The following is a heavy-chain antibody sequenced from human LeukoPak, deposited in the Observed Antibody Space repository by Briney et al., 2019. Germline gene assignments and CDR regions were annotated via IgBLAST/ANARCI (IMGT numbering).Heavy chain of an antibody. CDR2: INPSGGST. J-gene: IGHJ4*02. CDR3: AREHEGQGRDGYNYPFDY. D-gene: IGHD5-24*01. CDR1: GYTFTSYY. Sequence: ASVKVSCKASGYTFTSYYMHWVRQAPGQGLEWMGIINPSGGSTSYAQKFQGRVTMTRDTSTSTVYMELSSLRPEDTAVYYCAREHEGQGRDGYNYPFDYWGQGTLVTVSS. V-gene: IGHV1-46*01.